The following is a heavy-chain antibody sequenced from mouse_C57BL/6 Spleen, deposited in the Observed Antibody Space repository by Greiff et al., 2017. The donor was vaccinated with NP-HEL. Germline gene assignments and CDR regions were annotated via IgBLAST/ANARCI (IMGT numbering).Heavy chain of an antibody. D-gene: IGHD2-3*01. CDR2: ISSGGDYI. Sequence: DVMLVESGEGLVKPGGSLKLSCAASGFTFSSYAMSWVRQTPEKRLEWVAYISSGGDYIYYADTVKGRFTISRDNARNTLYLQMSSLKSEDTAMYYCTGDGSAWFAYWGQGTLVTVSA. J-gene: IGHJ3*01. CDR1: GFTFSSYA. V-gene: IGHV5-9-1*02. CDR3: TGDGSAWFAY.